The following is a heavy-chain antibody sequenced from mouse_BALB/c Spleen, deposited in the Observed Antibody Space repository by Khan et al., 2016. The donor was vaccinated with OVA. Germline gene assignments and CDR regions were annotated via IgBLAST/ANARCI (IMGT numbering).Heavy chain of an antibody. CDR1: GFSLSRYN. CDR2: IWGGGGT. D-gene: IGHD2-14*01. J-gene: IGHJ4*01. CDR3: ARAYYRYGGYYAMDY. V-gene: IGHV2-6-4*01. Sequence: QMQLEESGPGLVAPSQSLSITCTVSGFSLSRYNIHWVRQPPGQGLEWLGMIWGGGGTDYNSTLKIRLSISKDNSKSQVFLKMNSLQTDDTAMYYCARAYYRYGGYYAMDYWGQGTSVTVSS.